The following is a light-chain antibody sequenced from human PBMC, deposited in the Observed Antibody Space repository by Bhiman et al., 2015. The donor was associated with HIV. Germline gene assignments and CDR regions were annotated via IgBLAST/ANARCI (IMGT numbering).Light chain of an antibody. Sequence: QSALTQPRSVSGSPGQSVTISCTGTSSDVGGYNYVSWFQHHPGKAPKLMIYDVSKRPSGVSDRFSGSKSGNTASLTISELQTEDEADYYCCSFTGDTHLYVFGSGTTVTVL. J-gene: IGLJ1*01. CDR3: CSFTGDTHLYV. V-gene: IGLV2-11*01. CDR1: SSDVGGYNY. CDR2: DVS.